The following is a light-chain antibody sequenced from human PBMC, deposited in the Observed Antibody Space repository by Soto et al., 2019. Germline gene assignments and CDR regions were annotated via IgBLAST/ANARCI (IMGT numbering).Light chain of an antibody. Sequence: EILMTQSPSTLSVSPGERATLSCGASQSVSSSYLAWYQQKPGQAPRLLIYGASSRATGIPDRFSGSGSGTDFTLTISSLEHEDFAVYYCQQRSNWPPNTFGQGTRLEIK. CDR2: GAS. CDR1: QSVSSSY. J-gene: IGKJ5*01. CDR3: QQRSNWPPNT. V-gene: IGKV3D-20*02.